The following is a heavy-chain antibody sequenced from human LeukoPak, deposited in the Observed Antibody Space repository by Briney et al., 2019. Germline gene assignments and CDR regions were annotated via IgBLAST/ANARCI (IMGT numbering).Heavy chain of an antibody. CDR1: GGSISSYY. V-gene: IGHV4-59*01. CDR3: ARDFVGYGSGSHEYYYYGMDV. D-gene: IGHD3-10*01. CDR2: IYYSGST. Sequence: ASETLSLTCTVSGGSISSYYWSWIRQPPGKGLEWIGYIYYSGSTNYNPSLKSRVTISVDTSKNQFSLKLSSVTAADTAVYYCARDFVGYGSGSHEYYYYGMDVWGQGTTVTVSS. J-gene: IGHJ6*02.